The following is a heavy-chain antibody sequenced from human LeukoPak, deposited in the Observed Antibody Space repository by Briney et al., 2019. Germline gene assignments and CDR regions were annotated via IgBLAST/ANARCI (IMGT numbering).Heavy chain of an antibody. V-gene: IGHV3-7*01. Sequence: PGGSLTLSCTVSGFTFSTYWMAWLRQAPGKGLEWVANMKYDGTTKHYADSVKGRFTISRENGKNSLYLQRHSLSTGHTAVYYCAKCEWFHYDSSATRDYYYMDVWGKGTTVTVSS. J-gene: IGHJ6*03. D-gene: IGHD3-22*01. CDR1: GFTFSTYW. CDR2: MKYDGTTK. CDR3: AKCEWFHYDSSATRDYYYMDV.